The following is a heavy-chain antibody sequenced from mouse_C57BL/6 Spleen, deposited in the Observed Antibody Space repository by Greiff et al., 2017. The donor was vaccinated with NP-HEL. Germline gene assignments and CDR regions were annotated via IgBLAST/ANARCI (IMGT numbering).Heavy chain of an antibody. CDR2: ISSGGSTI. V-gene: IGHV5-17*01. D-gene: IGHD1-1*01. J-gene: IGHJ2*01. CDR3: AGGYGSSSFFDY. Sequence: EVQRVESGGGLVKPGGSLKLSCAASGFTFSDYGMHWVRQAPEKGLEWVAYISSGGSTIYYADTVKGRFTISRDNAKNTLFLQMTSLRSEDTAMYYCAGGYGSSSFFDYWGQGTTLTVSS. CDR1: GFTFSDYG.